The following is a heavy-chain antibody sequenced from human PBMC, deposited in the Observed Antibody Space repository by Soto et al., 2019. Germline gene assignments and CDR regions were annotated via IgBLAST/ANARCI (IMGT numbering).Heavy chain of an antibody. Sequence: HPGGSLRLSCAASGFTFSSYGMHWVRQAPGKGLEWVAVISYDGSNKYYADSVKGRFTISRDNSKNTLYLQMNSLRAEDTAVYYCAKAYCSSTSCYTPYYYYGMDVWGQGTTVTVSS. V-gene: IGHV3-30*18. CDR3: AKAYCSSTSCYTPYYYYGMDV. D-gene: IGHD2-2*02. CDR2: ISYDGSNK. J-gene: IGHJ6*02. CDR1: GFTFSSYG.